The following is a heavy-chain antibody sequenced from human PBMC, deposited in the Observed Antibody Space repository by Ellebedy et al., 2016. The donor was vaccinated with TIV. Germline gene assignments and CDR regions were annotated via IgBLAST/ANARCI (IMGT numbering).Heavy chain of an antibody. CDR1: GFTFSSYS. V-gene: IGHV3-21*01. Sequence: GESLKISCAASGFTFSSYSMNWVRQAPGKGLEWVSCISSSCTYIYYADSLKCRFTISRDSAKNSLYLPMNSLRAEDTAVYYCARGSGELPFDYWGQGTLVTVSS. CDR2: ISSSCTYI. J-gene: IGHJ4*02. D-gene: IGHD4-17*01. CDR3: ARGSGELPFDY.